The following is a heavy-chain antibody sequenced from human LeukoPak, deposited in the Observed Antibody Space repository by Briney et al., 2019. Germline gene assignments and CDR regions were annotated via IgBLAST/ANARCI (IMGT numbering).Heavy chain of an antibody. J-gene: IGHJ4*02. V-gene: IGHV3-64*01. CDR2: INSNGGGT. CDR3: ARGVRDEGYCSSTSCYIRGLFDY. CDR1: GFTFSSYG. D-gene: IGHD2-2*01. Sequence: GGSLRLSCAVSGFTFSSYGMHWVRQAPGKGLEYVAAINSNGGGTYYANSVKGRFTISRDNSKNTLYLQMNSLRAEDTAMYYCARGVRDEGYCSSTSCYIRGLFDYWGQGTLVTVSS.